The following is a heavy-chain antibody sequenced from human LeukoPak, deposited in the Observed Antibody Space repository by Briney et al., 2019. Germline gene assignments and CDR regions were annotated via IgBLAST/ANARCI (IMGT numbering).Heavy chain of an antibody. CDR1: GYTFTSYY. V-gene: IGHV1-46*01. J-gene: IGHJ4*02. CDR2: INPSGGST. Sequence: ASVKVSCKASGYTFTSYYMHWVRRAPGQGLEWMGIINPSGGSTSYAQKFQGRVTITADESTSTAYMELSSLRSEDTAVYYCARSPQLEDYYDSSGYHYYFDYWGQGTLVTVSS. CDR3: ARSPQLEDYYDSSGYHYYFDY. D-gene: IGHD3-22*01.